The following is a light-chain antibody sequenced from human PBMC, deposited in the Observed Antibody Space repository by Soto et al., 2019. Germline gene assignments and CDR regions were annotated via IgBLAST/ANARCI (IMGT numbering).Light chain of an antibody. Sequence: EIVLIPSPAALALSQGERATLSCRASQSVSSFLAWHQQKPGQSPRPLVYAASNRATGSPARFSGSGSGTAFPLTISSLEPEDFAISYCQPGSNWPLTFAGGTKVHIK. V-gene: IGKV3-11*01. J-gene: IGKJ4*01. CDR2: AAS. CDR1: QSVSSF. CDR3: QPGSNWPLT.